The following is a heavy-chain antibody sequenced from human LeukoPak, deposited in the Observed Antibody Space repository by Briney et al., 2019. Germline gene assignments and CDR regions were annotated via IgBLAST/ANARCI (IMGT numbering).Heavy chain of an antibody. D-gene: IGHD3-10*01. Sequence: SETLSLTCTVSGDSISSYYWSWIRQPPGKGPEWIGYIYYSGSTNYNPSLKSRVTISVDTSKNQFSLKLSSVTAADTAVYYCARGTGEFHYWGQGTLVTVSS. CDR3: ARGTGEFHY. V-gene: IGHV4-59*01. CDR1: GDSISSYY. J-gene: IGHJ4*02. CDR2: IYYSGST.